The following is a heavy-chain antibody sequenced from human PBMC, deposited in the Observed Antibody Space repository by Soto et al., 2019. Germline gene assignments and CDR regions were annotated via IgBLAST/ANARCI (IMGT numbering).Heavy chain of an antibody. CDR3: AKNKRYCTRTTCPPHYRMAV. CDR1: GFTFSSYG. J-gene: IGHJ6*02. V-gene: IGHV3-30*18. CDR2: ISYDGSNK. D-gene: IGHD2-2*01. Sequence: PGGSLRLSCAASGFTFSSYGMHWVRQAPGKGLEWVAVISYDGSNKYFADSVKGRFTISRDNSNNMLYLQMNGLRGDDTAVYYCAKNKRYCTRTTCPPHYRMAVWGQGTTVTVSS.